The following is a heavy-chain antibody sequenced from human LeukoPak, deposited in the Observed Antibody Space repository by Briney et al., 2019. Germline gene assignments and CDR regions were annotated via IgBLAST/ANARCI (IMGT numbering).Heavy chain of an antibody. CDR2: INPSGGST. J-gene: IGHJ4*02. V-gene: IGHV1-46*01. Sequence: RRAPGQGLEWMGIINPSGGSTSYAQKFQGRVTMTRDMSTSTVYMELSSLRSEDTVVYSCASDSDYWGQGTMVIVSS. CDR3: ASDSDY.